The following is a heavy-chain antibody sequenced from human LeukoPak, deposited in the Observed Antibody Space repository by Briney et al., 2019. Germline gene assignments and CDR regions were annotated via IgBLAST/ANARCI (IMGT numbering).Heavy chain of an antibody. CDR1: GFTFSSYA. V-gene: IGHV3-23*01. J-gene: IGHJ3*02. CDR2: ISDSGGST. CDR3: AKDLLRQTDAFDI. Sequence: GGSLRLSCAASGFTFSSYAMSWVRQAPGKGLEWVSAISDSGGSTYYADSVKGRFTISRDNSKNTLYLQMNSLRAEDTAVFYCAKDLLRQTDAFDIWGQGTMVTVSS.